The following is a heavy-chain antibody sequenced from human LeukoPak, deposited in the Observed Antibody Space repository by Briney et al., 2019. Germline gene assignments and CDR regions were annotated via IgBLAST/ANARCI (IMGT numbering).Heavy chain of an antibody. CDR1: GFTFSSYS. CDR3: ARVQWAARRMGGAHP. CDR2: ISSSSSYI. V-gene: IGHV3-21*01. D-gene: IGHD6-6*01. J-gene: IGHJ5*02. Sequence: GGSLRLSCAASGFTFSSYSMNWVRQAPGKGLEWVSSISSSSSYIYYADSVKGRFTISRDNAKNSLYLQMNRLRAEDTAVYYCARVQWAARRMGGAHPWGQGTLVTVSS.